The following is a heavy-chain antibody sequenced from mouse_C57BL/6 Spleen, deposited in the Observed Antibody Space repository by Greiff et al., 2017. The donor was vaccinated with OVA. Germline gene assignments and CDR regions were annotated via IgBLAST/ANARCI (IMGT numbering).Heavy chain of an antibody. CDR2: ISYDGSN. Sequence: VQLKESGPGLVKPSQSLSLTCSVTGYSITSGYYWNWIRQFPGNKLEWMGYISYDGSNNYNPSLKNRISITRDTSKNQFFLKLNSVTTEDTATYYCAREGELGRGYFDYWGQGTTLTVSS. D-gene: IGHD4-1*01. CDR3: AREGELGRGYFDY. J-gene: IGHJ2*01. V-gene: IGHV3-6*01. CDR1: GYSITSGYY.